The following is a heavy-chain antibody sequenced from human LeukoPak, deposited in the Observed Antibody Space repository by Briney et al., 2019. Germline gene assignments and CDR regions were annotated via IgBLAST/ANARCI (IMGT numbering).Heavy chain of an antibody. Sequence: ASVKVSCKASGYTFTSYYMHWVRQAPGQGLEWMGIINPSGGSTSYAQKFQGRVTMTRDTSTSTVYMELSSLRSEDTAVYYCARDRKTYYYDSSGSFDYWGQGTLVTVSS. V-gene: IGHV1-46*01. CDR1: GYTFTSYY. J-gene: IGHJ4*02. D-gene: IGHD3-22*01. CDR2: INPSGGST. CDR3: ARDRKTYYYDSSGSFDY.